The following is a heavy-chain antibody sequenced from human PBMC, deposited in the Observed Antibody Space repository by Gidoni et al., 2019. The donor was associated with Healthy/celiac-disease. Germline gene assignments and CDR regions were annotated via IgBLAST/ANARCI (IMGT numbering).Heavy chain of an antibody. CDR2: IYPGDSDT. V-gene: IGHV5-51*03. Sequence: EVQLVQSGAEVKKPGESLTISCKGSGYSFTSYWIGRVRQMPGKGLEWMGIIYPGDSDTRYSPSFQGQVTISADKSISTAYLQWSSLKASDTAMYYCARCVGDSSGSYYYYMDVWGKGTTVTVSS. J-gene: IGHJ6*03. CDR1: GYSFTSYW. D-gene: IGHD3-22*01. CDR3: ARCVGDSSGSYYYYMDV.